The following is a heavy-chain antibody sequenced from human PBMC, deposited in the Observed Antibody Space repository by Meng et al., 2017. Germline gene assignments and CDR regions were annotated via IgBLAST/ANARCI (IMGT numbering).Heavy chain of an antibody. V-gene: IGHV3-21*01. CDR1: GFTFSSYS. J-gene: IGHJ4*02. Sequence: GGSLRPSCAASGFTFSSYSMNWVRQAPGKGLEWVSSISSSSSYIYYADSVKGRFTISRDNAKNSLYLRMNSLRAEDPAVYYCTTRVRHYYDSSGYYYVLFDYWGQGTLVTVSS. D-gene: IGHD3-22*01. CDR3: TTRVRHYYDSSGYYYVLFDY. CDR2: ISSSSSYI.